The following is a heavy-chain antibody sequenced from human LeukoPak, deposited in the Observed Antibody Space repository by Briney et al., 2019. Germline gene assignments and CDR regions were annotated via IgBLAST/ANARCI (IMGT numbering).Heavy chain of an antibody. CDR1: GFTFSDYY. CDR2: ISSTGATI. V-gene: IGHV3-11*01. CDR3: AKMNFTFGGVGSDY. J-gene: IGHJ4*02. D-gene: IGHD3-16*01. Sequence: PGGSLRLSCVASGFTFSDYYMTWIRQSPGKGLEWVSYISSTGATIYYADSVKGRFTISRDNSKNTLYLQMNSLRAEDTAVYYCAKMNFTFGGVGSDYWGQGTLVTVSS.